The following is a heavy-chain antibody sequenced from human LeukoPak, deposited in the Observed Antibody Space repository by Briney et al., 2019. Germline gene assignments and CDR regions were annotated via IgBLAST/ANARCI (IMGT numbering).Heavy chain of an antibody. D-gene: IGHD1-26*01. J-gene: IGHJ6*03. CDR3: ARVTIYSGSIRRGYMDV. CDR1: GFTVSSNY. Sequence: ASLRLSCAASGFTVSSNYMSWVRQAPGKGLERVSIIYSGGSTYYADSVKGRFTISRDNSKNTLYLQLNSLKSEDTAVYYCARVTIYSGSIRRGYMDVWGKGTTVTVSS. V-gene: IGHV3-53*01. CDR2: IYSGGST.